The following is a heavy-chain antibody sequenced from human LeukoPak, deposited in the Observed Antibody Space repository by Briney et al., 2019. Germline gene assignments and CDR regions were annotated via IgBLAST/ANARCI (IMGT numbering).Heavy chain of an antibody. D-gene: IGHD2-21*02. CDR2: IYPGDSDT. CDR3: ARRGANCGYDCCDAFDI. CDR1: GYKFTNSW. J-gene: IGHJ3*02. V-gene: IGHV5-51*01. Sequence: GGSLKISCKASGYKFTNSWIAWVGQMPGKGLGWLGIIYPGDSDTIYSPSFKGQVTFSADQSITTAYLQWSGLKASDTATYYCARRGANCGYDCCDAFDIWGQGTKVIVSS.